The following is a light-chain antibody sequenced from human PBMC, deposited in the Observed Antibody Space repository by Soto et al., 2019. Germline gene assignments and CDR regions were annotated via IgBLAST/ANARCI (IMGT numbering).Light chain of an antibody. CDR3: SSYTSSSTLGVV. CDR2: DVS. CDR1: SSDVGGYNY. V-gene: IGLV2-14*01. J-gene: IGLJ2*01. Sequence: QSALTQPASVSGSPGQSITISCTGTSSDVGGYNYVSWYQQHPGEAPKLMIYDVSNRPSGVSNRFSGSKSGNTASLTISGLQAEDEADYYCSSYTSSSTLGVVFGGGTQLTVL.